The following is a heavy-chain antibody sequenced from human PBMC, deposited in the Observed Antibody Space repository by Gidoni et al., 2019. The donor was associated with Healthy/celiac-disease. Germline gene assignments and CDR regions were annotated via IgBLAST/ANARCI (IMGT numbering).Heavy chain of an antibody. CDR1: GFTFTSYA. Sequence: EVQLLESGGGLVQPGGSLRPSCAASGFTFTSYAMSWVRQAPGKGLEWVSAISGSGGSTYYADSVKGRFTISRDNSKNTLYLQMNSLRAEDTAVYYCAKHRWLLPKLYYFDYWGQGTLVTVSS. J-gene: IGHJ4*02. V-gene: IGHV3-23*01. CDR2: ISGSGGST. CDR3: AKHRWLLPKLYYFDY. D-gene: IGHD3-22*01.